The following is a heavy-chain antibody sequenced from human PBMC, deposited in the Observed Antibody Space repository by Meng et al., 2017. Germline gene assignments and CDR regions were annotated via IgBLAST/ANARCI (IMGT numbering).Heavy chain of an antibody. CDR3: AREPYGYFTDY. D-gene: IGHD5-18*01. V-gene: IGHV7-4-1*02. J-gene: IGHJ4*02. CDR1: GYTFTSYA. Sequence: QVHMLQSGCELKKPGASGKVSCKASGYTFTSYAMNWVRPAPGQGLGWMGWINTNTGNPTYAQGFTGRFVFSLDTSVSTAYLQISSLKAEDTAVYYCAREPYGYFTDYWGQGTLVTVSS. CDR2: INTNTGNP.